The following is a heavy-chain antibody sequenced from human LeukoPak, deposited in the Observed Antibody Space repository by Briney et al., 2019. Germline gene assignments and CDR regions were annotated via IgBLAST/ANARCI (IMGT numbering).Heavy chain of an antibody. CDR2: INPSGGST. CDR1: GYTFTSYY. V-gene: IGHV1-46*01. Sequence: GASVKVSCKASGYTFTSYYMHLVRQAPGQGLEWMGIINPSGGSTSYAQKFQGRVTMTRNTSISTAYMELSSLRSEDTAVYYCARVREGRITMVRGVRKGNYYFDYWGQGTLVTVSS. J-gene: IGHJ4*02. D-gene: IGHD3-10*01. CDR3: ARVREGRITMVRGVRKGNYYFDY.